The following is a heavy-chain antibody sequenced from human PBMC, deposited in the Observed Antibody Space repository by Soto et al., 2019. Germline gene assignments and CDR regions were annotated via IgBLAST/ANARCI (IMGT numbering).Heavy chain of an antibody. D-gene: IGHD3-10*01. CDR2: IYYSGST. CDR1: GGSISSSSYY. CDR3: ARPNDYGSGKVPFDP. J-gene: IGHJ5*02. V-gene: IGHV4-39*01. Sequence: SETLSLTCTVSGGSISSSSYYWGWIRQPPGKGLEWIGSIYYSGSTYYNPSLKSRVTISVDTSKNQFSLKLSSVTAADTAVYYCARPNDYGSGKVPFDPWGQGTLVTVSS.